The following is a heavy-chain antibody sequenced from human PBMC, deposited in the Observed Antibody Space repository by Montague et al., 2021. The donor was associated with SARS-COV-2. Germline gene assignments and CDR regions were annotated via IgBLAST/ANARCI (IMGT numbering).Heavy chain of an antibody. J-gene: IGHJ4*02. V-gene: IGHV4-39*01. CDR2: IYYSGST. D-gene: IGHD5-18*01. CDR1: VGSISSSSYY. CDR3: VIQLWLRGYFDY. Sequence: SETLSLTCTVSVGSISSSSYYWGWSRQPPGKGLEWIGRIYYSGSTYYNPSLKSRVTISVDTSKNQFSLKLSSVTAADTAVYYCVIQLWLRGYFDYWGQGTLVTVSS.